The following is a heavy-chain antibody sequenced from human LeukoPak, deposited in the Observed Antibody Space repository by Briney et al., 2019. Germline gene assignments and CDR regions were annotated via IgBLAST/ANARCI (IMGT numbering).Heavy chain of an antibody. CDR3: ARSFYGEYPY. CDR2: IGTTGDT. Sequence: GGSLRLSCAGSGFTFSSYDMHWVRQVTGKGLEWVSSIGTTGDTHYAVSVKGRFTISRENAKNSLYLQMSSLSAGDTAVYYCARSFYGEYPYWGQGTLVTVSS. V-gene: IGHV3-13*01. D-gene: IGHD4-17*01. CDR1: GFTFSSYD. J-gene: IGHJ4*02.